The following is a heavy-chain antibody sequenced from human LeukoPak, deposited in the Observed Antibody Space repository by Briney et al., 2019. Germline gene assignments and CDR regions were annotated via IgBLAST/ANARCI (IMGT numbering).Heavy chain of an antibody. J-gene: IGHJ4*02. CDR2: IYTSGST. V-gene: IGHV4-4*07. D-gene: IGHD5/OR15-5a*01. CDR1: GGSISSYY. Sequence: SETLSLTCTVSGGSISSYYWSWIRQPAGKGLEWIGRIYTSGSTNYNPSLKSRVTMSVDTSKNQVSLKLNSVTAADTAVYYCARHPLRGGFDSWGQGALVSVSS. CDR3: ARHPLRGGFDS.